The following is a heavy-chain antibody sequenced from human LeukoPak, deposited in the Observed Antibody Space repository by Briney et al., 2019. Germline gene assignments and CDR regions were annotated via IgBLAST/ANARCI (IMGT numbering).Heavy chain of an antibody. D-gene: IGHD2-2*02. V-gene: IGHV3-23*01. Sequence: GGSLRLSCAASGFTFSSYAMSWVRQAPGKGLEWVSAISGSGGSTYYADSVKGRFTISRDNSKNTLYLQMNSLRAEDTAVYYCAKDAGIVVVPAAILSYIQHWGQGTLVTVSS. CDR3: AKDAGIVVVPAAILSYIQH. CDR2: ISGSGGST. CDR1: GFTFSSYA. J-gene: IGHJ1*01.